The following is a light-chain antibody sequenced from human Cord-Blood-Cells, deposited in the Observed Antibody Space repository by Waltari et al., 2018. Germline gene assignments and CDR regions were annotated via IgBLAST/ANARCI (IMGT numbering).Light chain of an antibody. CDR3: QQSYSTPAT. V-gene: IGKV1-39*01. CDR2: AAS. J-gene: IGKJ1*01. CDR1: QSISSY. Sequence: DIQMTQSPSSLSASVGDRVTITCRASQSISSYLNWYQQKPGKAPKLLIYAASSLQSGVPSRFSGSGSGTDFTLTISRLQPEDFATYYCQQSYSTPATFGQGTKGEIK.